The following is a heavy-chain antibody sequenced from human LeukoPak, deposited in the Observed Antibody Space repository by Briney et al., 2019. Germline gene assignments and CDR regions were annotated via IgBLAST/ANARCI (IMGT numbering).Heavy chain of an antibody. V-gene: IGHV3-30*18. D-gene: IGHD2-21*01. CDR1: GFTFSSYG. J-gene: IGHJ3*02. CDR2: ISSDGSSK. Sequence: PGRSLRLSCAASGFTFSSYGMHWVRQAPGKGLEWVAVISSDGSSKYYADSVEGRFTISRDNSKNTLYLQMDSLRAEDTAVYYCAKDHGAVIRDFYAFDIWGQGTMVTVSS. CDR3: AKDHGAVIRDFYAFDI.